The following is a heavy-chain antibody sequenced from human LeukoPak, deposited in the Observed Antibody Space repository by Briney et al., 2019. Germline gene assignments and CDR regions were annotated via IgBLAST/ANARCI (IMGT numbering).Heavy chain of an antibody. CDR2: IYTSGST. CDR3: ARAVYSYVYYFDY. CDR1: GGSFGNYY. Sequence: SETLSLTCTVSGGSFGNYYWSWIRQPAGKGLEWIGRIYTSGSTNYNPSLKSRVTMSVDTSKNQFSLKLSSVTAADTAVYYCARAVYSYVYYFDYWGQGTLVTVSS. V-gene: IGHV4-4*07. D-gene: IGHD5-18*01. J-gene: IGHJ4*02.